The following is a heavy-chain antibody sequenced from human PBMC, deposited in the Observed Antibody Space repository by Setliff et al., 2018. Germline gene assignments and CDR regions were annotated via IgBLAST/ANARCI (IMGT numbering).Heavy chain of an antibody. CDR1: GGSIINSYY. CDR2: ISTSGNT. Sequence: PSETLSLTCTVSGGSIINSYYWSWIRQPAGKGLEWIGRISTSGNTNYNPSLKSRVTVSLDTSKNQFSLKLTSMTAADTAVYYCARDQWVRSPPLYFSYSMDVWGQGTTGT. J-gene: IGHJ6*02. D-gene: IGHD5-12*01. V-gene: IGHV4-4*07. CDR3: ARDQWVRSPPLYFSYSMDV.